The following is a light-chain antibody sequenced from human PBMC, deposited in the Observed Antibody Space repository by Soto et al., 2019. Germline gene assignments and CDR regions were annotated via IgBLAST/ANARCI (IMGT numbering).Light chain of an antibody. V-gene: IGKV3D-15*01. J-gene: IGKJ5*01. CDR1: QGIGDT. CDR2: DAS. CDR3: QQYNNWPPIT. Sequence: EVVMRQSPATLSVSPGEGATLSCRASQGIGDTLAWYQHKPGQTPRLLIYDASNRATGIPARFSGSGSGTDFTLTINSLEPEDLAVYYCQQYNNWPPITFGQGTRLEIK.